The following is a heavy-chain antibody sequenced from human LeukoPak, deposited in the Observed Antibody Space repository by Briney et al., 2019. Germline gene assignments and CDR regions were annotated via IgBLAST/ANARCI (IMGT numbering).Heavy chain of an antibody. J-gene: IGHJ5*02. CDR3: ARRVCSGDSSLGFHP. CDR1: GGSISPYY. Sequence: PSETLSLTCSVSGGSISPYYWSWIRQPPGKGLEWIAYIYYSGSTNYNPSLKSRLTISVDTSKNQLSLKLTSVTAADTAIYYCARRVCSGDSSLGFHPWGQGTLVTVSS. D-gene: IGHD2-15*01. V-gene: IGHV4-59*08. CDR2: IYYSGST.